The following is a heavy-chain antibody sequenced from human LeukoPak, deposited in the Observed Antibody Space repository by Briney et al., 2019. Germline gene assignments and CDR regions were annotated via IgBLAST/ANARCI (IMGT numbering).Heavy chain of an antibody. J-gene: IGHJ6*02. V-gene: IGHV1-8*01. CDR2: MNPNSGNT. CDR1: GYSFTNYD. CDR3: ARSVRYYDFWSGSASHGMDV. D-gene: IGHD3-3*01. Sequence: ASVKVSCKASGYSFTNYDINWVRQATGQGLEWMGWMNPNSGNTGYAQKFQGRVTMTRNTSISTAYMELSSLRSEDTAVYYCARSVRYYDFWSGSASHGMDVWGQGTTVTVSS.